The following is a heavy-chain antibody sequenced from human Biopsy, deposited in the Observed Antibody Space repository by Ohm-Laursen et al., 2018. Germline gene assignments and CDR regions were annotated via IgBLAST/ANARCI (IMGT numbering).Heavy chain of an antibody. J-gene: IGHJ6*02. V-gene: IGHV1-18*01. CDR3: ARDRGYYYYYGMDV. CDR1: GYTFTDYG. Sequence: SVKVSCNASGYTFTDYGVSWVRQAPGQGLEWMGWITTYNGNTNYAQKVQGRVTMTTDTSTSTAYMELRSPRSDDTAVYYCARDRGYYYYYGMDVWGQGTTVTVSS. CDR2: ITTYNGNT. D-gene: IGHD3-10*01.